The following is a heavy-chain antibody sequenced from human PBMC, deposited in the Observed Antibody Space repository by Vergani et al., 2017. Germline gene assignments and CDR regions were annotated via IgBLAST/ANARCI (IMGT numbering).Heavy chain of an antibody. Sequence: QVQLVESGGGVVQPGRSLRLSCAASGFTFSSYAMHWVRQAPGKGLEWVAVISYDGSNKYYADSVKGRFTISRDNSKNTLYLQMNRLRAEDTAVYYCARDARTYYDYIWGSYRERPFDSWGQGTLVTVSS. CDR2: ISYDGSNK. CDR1: GFTFSSYA. D-gene: IGHD3-16*02. J-gene: IGHJ4*02. V-gene: IGHV3-30-3*01. CDR3: ARDARTYYDYIWGSYRERPFDS.